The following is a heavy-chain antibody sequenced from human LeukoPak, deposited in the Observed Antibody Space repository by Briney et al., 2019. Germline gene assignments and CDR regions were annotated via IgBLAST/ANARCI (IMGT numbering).Heavy chain of an antibody. V-gene: IGHV1-2*02. CDR1: GSIFSDYY. J-gene: IGHJ4*02. CDR2: IRRYSGAT. Sequence: GASETLSCNSSGSIFSDYYTHWVRQARGPGLEWLGWIRRYSGATRLAQKFQGRVTLTRDTSISTAYVELSNLACDDTGVYYCVSWAGGNSDVACFDYWGQGTLVIVSS. CDR3: VSWAGGNSDVACFDY. D-gene: IGHD2-21*01.